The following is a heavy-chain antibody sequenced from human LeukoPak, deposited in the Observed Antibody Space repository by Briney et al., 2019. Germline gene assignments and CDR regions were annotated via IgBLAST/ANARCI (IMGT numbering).Heavy chain of an antibody. CDR1: GYTXTGYY. V-gene: IGHV1-2*02. Sequence: GASLKVSCKASGYTXTGYYMHGVRRAPGQGLEWMGWINPNSGGTNYAQKFQGRVTMTRDTSISTAYMELSRLRSDDTAVYYCARDLANTAMADYWGQGTLVTVSS. CDR3: ARDLANTAMADY. J-gene: IGHJ4*02. D-gene: IGHD5-18*01. CDR2: INPNSGGT.